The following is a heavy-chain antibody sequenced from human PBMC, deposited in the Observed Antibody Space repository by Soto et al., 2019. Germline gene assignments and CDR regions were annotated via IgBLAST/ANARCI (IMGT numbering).Heavy chain of an antibody. CDR2: IAYDGRER. CDR3: GKDRGHCSGGGCNTLDS. V-gene: IGHV3-30*18. J-gene: IGHJ4*02. CDR1: GVTFSTHG. D-gene: IGHD2-15*01. Sequence: QVHLVESGGGVAQPGRSLTLSCVVDGVTFSTHGMHWVRQAPGKGLEWVAAIAYDGRERYDADSVKRRFIIFRDNPKSTLYLQTDSLRPEDTAVYYCGKDRGHCSGGGCNTLDSWGQGILVTVYS.